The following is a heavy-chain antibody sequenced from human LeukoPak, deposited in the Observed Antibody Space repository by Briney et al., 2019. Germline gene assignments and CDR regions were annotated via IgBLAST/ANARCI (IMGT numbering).Heavy chain of an antibody. Sequence: ASVKVSCKASGGTFSSYAISWVRQAPGQGLEWMGGIIPIFGTANYAQKFQGRVTITADESTSTAYMELSSLRSEDTAVYYCARQKGLRVYYFDYWGQGTLVTVSS. D-gene: IGHD4-17*01. V-gene: IGHV1-69*01. CDR1: GGTFSSYA. CDR2: IIPIFGTA. CDR3: ARQKGLRVYYFDY. J-gene: IGHJ4*02.